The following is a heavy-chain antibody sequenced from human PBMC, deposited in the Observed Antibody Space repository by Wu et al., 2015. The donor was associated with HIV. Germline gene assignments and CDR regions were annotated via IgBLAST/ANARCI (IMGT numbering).Heavy chain of an antibody. CDR2: MNPNSGKT. CDR3: ARASMVRGVTNWFDP. Sequence: QVQLVQSGAEVKKPGASVKVSCKASGYTFTNYGINWVRQATGQGLEWMGYMNPNSGKTGYAQKFQGRVTMTSNTSISTAYMELSSLRSEDTAVYYCARASMVRGVTNWFDPWATEPSSPSPQ. CDR1: GYTFTNYG. J-gene: IGHJ5*02. V-gene: IGHV1-8*01. D-gene: IGHD3-10*01.